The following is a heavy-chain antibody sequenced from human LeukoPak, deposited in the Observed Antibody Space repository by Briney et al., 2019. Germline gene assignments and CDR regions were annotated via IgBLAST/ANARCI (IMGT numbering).Heavy chain of an antibody. J-gene: IGHJ3*02. CDR1: GGSISSYY. D-gene: IGHD5-18*01. V-gene: IGHV4-59*01. CDR2: IYYSGST. Sequence: PSETLSLTCTVSGGSISSYYWSWIRQPPGKGLEWIGYIYYSGSTNYNPSLKSRVTISVDASKNQFSLKLSSETAADTAVYYCARSGYSYVIDAFDIWGQGTMVTVSS. CDR3: ARSGYSYVIDAFDI.